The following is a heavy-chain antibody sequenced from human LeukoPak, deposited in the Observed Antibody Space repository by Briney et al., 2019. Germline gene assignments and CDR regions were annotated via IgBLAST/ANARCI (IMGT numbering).Heavy chain of an antibody. V-gene: IGHV4-38-2*02. CDR1: PYSITNAYY. CDR3: ARVPTYNYATSGYYFDY. Sequence: SETLSLTCTVSPYSITNAYYWGWIRQPPGKGLEWIASIYHSGNTYYNPSLKSRVTISVDTSKNQFSLHLSSVTAADTAVYYCARVPTYNYATSGYYFDYWGQGTLVTVSS. D-gene: IGHD3-22*01. CDR2: IYHSGNT. J-gene: IGHJ4*02.